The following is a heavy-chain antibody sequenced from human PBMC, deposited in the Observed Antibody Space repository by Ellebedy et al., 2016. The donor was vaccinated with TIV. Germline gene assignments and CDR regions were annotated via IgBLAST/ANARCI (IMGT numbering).Heavy chain of an antibody. V-gene: IGHV4-34*01. Sequence: SQTLSLTCXAYGASFSHYYWTWIRRSPGKGLEWIGEINHSGSSNHNPSLKSRVTLSVDRSKNHFSLKLNSVTAADTAVYYCARGRGGAYSIPFDYWGQGTLVTVSS. J-gene: IGHJ4*02. D-gene: IGHD2-21*01. CDR3: ARGRGGAYSIPFDY. CDR2: INHSGSS. CDR1: GASFSHYY.